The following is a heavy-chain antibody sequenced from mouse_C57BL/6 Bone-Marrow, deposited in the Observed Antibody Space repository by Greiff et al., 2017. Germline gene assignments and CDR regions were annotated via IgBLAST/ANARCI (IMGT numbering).Heavy chain of an antibody. V-gene: IGHV1-69*01. J-gene: IGHJ3*01. CDR1: GYTFTSYW. CDR2: IDPSDSYT. Sequence: VLLQQPGAELVVPGASVKLSCKASGYTFTSYWMHWVKQRPGQGLEWIGEIDPSDSYTNYNQKFKGKSTLTVDKSSSTAYMQLSSLTSEDSAVYYCARDRYYGSSWFAYWGQWTLVTVSA. D-gene: IGHD1-1*01. CDR3: ARDRYYGSSWFAY.